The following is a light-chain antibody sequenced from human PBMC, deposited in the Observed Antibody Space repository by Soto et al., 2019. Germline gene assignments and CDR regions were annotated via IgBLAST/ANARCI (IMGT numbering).Light chain of an antibody. CDR1: QRVSSN. V-gene: IGKV3-20*01. CDR3: QQYGSSRWT. Sequence: EIVMTPSPAPPSLSPGEKATPSFRASQRVSSNLAWYQQKPGQAPRLLIYGASSRTTGIPDRFSGSGSGTDFTLTISRLEPEDFAVYYCQQYGSSRWTFGQGTKVDIK. CDR2: GAS. J-gene: IGKJ1*01.